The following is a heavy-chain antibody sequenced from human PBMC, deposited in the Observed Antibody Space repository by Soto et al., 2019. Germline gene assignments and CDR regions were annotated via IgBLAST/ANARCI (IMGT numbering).Heavy chain of an antibody. D-gene: IGHD4-17*01. CDR1: EFTFSDYS. CDR2: MSSDSTYI. CDR3: MGGDYYRYYYYGLDV. V-gene: IGHV3-21*01. Sequence: DVQLVDSGGGLVKPGGSLRLSCAGSEFTFSDYSMNWVRQAPGKGLEWVSSMSSDSTYIYYADSVKGRFTISRDNAKNLLYLQMDSLRVEDTAVYYCMGGDYYRYYYYGLDVWGQGTAVIVSS. J-gene: IGHJ6*02.